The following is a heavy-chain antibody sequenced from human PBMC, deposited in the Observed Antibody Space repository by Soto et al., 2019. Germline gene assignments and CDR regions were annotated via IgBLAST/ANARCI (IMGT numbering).Heavy chain of an antibody. Sequence: SVKVSCKASGGTFSSFGISWVRQAPGQGLEWMGGIIPVFGRPNYAQRFRGRLTITADESTNSSYMELIDLTSEDTAVYYCAREASGYDFWGQGTQVTVSS. CDR3: AREASGYDF. J-gene: IGHJ1*01. CDR1: GGTFSSFG. CDR2: IIPVFGRP. V-gene: IGHV1-69*13. D-gene: IGHD5-12*01.